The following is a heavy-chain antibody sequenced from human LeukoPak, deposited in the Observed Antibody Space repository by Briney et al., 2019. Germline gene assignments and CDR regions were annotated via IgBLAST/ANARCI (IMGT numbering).Heavy chain of an antibody. D-gene: IGHD4/OR15-4a*01. CDR2: IRNDGAVK. CDR1: GFTFSAYG. Sequence: GGSLRLSCATSGFTFSAYGLHWVRQAPGKGLAWVAFIRNDGAVKNYADSVKGRFTISRDNSKNTLYLQVNSLRADDTAVYCCGKNNYGTDSDYYYMDVWGKGTTVTVSS. V-gene: IGHV3-30*02. J-gene: IGHJ6*03. CDR3: GKNNYGTDSDYYYMDV.